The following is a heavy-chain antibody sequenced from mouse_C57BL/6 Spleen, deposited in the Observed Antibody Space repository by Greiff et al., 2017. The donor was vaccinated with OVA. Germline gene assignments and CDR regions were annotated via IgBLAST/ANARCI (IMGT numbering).Heavy chain of an antibody. J-gene: IGHJ3*01. Sequence: QVQLKQPGAELVKPGASVKLSCKASGYTFTSYWMQWVKQRPGQGLEWIGEIDPSDSYTNYNQKFKGKATLTVDTSSSTAYMQLSSLTSEDSAVYYCAFPYYSNYEGFAYWGQGTLVTVSA. V-gene: IGHV1-50*01. D-gene: IGHD2-5*01. CDR3: AFPYYSNYEGFAY. CDR1: GYTFTSYW. CDR2: IDPSDSYT.